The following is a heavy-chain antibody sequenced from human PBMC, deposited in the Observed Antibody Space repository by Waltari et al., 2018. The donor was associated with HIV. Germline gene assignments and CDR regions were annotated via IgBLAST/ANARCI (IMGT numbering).Heavy chain of an antibody. Sequence: QVQLVQSGAEVKKPGSSVKVSCKASGGTFSSYAISWVRQAPGQGLEWMGRIIPTLGIANYAQKFQGRVTITADKSTSTAYMELSSLRSEDTAVYYCATGYCSGGSCYSLDYWGQGTLVTVSS. D-gene: IGHD2-15*01. CDR1: GGTFSSYA. CDR3: ATGYCSGGSCYSLDY. V-gene: IGHV1-69*04. CDR2: IIPTLGIA. J-gene: IGHJ4*02.